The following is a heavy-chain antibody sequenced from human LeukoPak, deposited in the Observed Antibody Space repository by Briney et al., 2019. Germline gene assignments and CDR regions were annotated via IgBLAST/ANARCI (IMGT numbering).Heavy chain of an antibody. CDR2: ISESGDVT. Sequence: PGGSLRVSCVVSGFTFSSYPMSRVRQAPGKGLEWVSVISESGDVTHYADSMKGRFTISRDNTKNTLNLQMNSLRDEDTAIYYCARDSSHYLGSSDYWGQGTLVTVSS. J-gene: IGHJ4*02. D-gene: IGHD6-6*01. CDR3: ARDSSHYLGSSDY. V-gene: IGHV3-23*01. CDR1: GFTFSSYP.